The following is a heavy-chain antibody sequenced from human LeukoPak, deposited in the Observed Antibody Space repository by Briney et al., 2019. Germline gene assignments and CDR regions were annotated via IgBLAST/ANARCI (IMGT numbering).Heavy chain of an antibody. J-gene: IGHJ4*02. CDR2: INHSGST. D-gene: IGHD4-23*01. CDR3: ARGATVVTGGPNDY. CDR1: GGSFSGYY. Sequence: SETLSLTCAVYGGSFSGYYWSWIRQSPGKGLEWIGEINHSGSTNYNPSLKSRVTISVDTSKNQFSLKLSSVTAADTAVYYCARGATVVTGGPNDYWGQGTLVTVSS. V-gene: IGHV4-34*01.